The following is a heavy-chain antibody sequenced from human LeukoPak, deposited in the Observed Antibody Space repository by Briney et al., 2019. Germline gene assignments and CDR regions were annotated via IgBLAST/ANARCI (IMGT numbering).Heavy chain of an antibody. CDR3: ARHQARRYYFDY. J-gene: IGHJ4*02. V-gene: IGHV4-59*08. D-gene: IGHD6-6*01. CDR1: GGSIGSYY. CDR2: IYYSGST. Sequence: SETLSLTCTVSGGSIGSYYWSWIRQPPVKGLEWIGYIYYSGSTNYNPSLKSRVTMSVDTSKNQFSLKLSSVTAADTAVYYCARHQARRYYFDYWGQGTLVTVSS.